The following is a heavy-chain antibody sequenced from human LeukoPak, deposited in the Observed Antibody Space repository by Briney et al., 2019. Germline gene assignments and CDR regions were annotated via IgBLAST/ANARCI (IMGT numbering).Heavy chain of an antibody. D-gene: IGHD3-16*01. CDR1: GFTFSSYW. V-gene: IGHV3-23*01. CDR3: ARGGDY. J-gene: IGHJ4*02. Sequence: GGSLRLSCTASGFTFSSYWMSWVRQDPGKGLEWVSGISGGGSSTYYADSVKGRFTISRDKSKNTLYLQMSSLRAEDTAVYYCARGGDYWGQGTLVTVSS. CDR2: ISGGGSST.